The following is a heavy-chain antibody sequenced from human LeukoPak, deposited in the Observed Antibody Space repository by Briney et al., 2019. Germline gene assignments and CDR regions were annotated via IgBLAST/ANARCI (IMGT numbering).Heavy chain of an antibody. J-gene: IGHJ2*01. D-gene: IGHD3-22*01. CDR3: AKIRFYYDSSFDYWYFDL. Sequence: GGSLRLSCAASGFTFTSYAMSWVRQAPGKGLEWVSAISGSGGSTYSADSVKGRFTISRDNSKNTLYLQINSLRAEDAAIYYCAKIRFYYDSSFDYWYFDLWGRGTLVTVSS. CDR2: ISGSGGST. CDR1: GFTFTSYA. V-gene: IGHV3-23*01.